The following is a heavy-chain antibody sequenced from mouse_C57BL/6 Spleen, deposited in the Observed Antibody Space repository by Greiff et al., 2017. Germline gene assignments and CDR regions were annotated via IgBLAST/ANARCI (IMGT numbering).Heavy chain of an antibody. V-gene: IGHV5-17*01. J-gene: IGHJ4*01. Sequence: EVQRVESGGGLVKPGGSLKLSCAASGFTFSDYGMHWVRQAPEKGLEWVAYISSGSSTIYYADTVKGRFTISRDNAKNTLFLQMTSLRSEDTAMYYCARRGYYSNYDAMDYWGQGTSVTVSA. CDR1: GFTFSDYG. CDR2: ISSGSSTI. CDR3: ARRGYYSNYDAMDY. D-gene: IGHD2-5*01.